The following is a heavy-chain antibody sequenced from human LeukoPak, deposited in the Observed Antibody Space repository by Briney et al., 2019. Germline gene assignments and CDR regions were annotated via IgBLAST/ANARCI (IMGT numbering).Heavy chain of an antibody. Sequence: PGGSLRLSCSASGFIFSNYWMTRVRQAPGKGLEWVANIKQDGSEKYYVDSVKGRFTISRDNAKKSLYLQMNSLRAEDTAVYFCARDMIILQSWGQETLVTVSS. CDR2: IKQDGSEK. J-gene: IGHJ5*02. D-gene: IGHD3-16*01. V-gene: IGHV3-7*04. CDR3: ARDMIILQS. CDR1: GFIFSNYW.